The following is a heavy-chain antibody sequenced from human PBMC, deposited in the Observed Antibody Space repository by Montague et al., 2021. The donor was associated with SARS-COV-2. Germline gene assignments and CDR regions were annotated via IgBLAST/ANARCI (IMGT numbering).Heavy chain of an antibody. CDR3: AKAYDSGGYNYERGADY. CDR2: IGGNGRGT. V-gene: IGHV3-23*01. J-gene: IGHJ4*02. D-gene: IGHD3-22*01. Sequence: SLRLSCAASGFSFSTYAMIWARQAPGKGLEWVAAIGGNGRGTYHAASVKGRFTISRDNSKSTVNLQMNSLTVGDTAVYFCAKAYDSGGYNYERGADYWGQGTLVTVS. CDR1: GFSFSTYA.